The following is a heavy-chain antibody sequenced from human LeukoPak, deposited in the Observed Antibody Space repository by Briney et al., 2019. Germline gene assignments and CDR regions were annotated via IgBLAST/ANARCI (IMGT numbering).Heavy chain of an antibody. V-gene: IGHV3-74*01. D-gene: IGHD2-21*02. CDR3: ARERVVVTAIEDCYYGMDV. CDR1: GFTFSSYW. CDR2: INSDGSST. J-gene: IGHJ6*02. Sequence: GGSLRLSCAASGFTFSSYWMHWVRQAPGKGLVWVSRINSDGSSTSYADSVKGRFTISRDNAKNTLYLQMNSLRAEDTAVYYCARERVVVTAIEDCYYGMDVGAQGPTVTVSS.